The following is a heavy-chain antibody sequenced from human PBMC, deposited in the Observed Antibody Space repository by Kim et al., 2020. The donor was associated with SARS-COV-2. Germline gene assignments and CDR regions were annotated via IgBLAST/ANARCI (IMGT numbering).Heavy chain of an antibody. V-gene: IGHV3-43*01. D-gene: IGHD3-10*01. J-gene: IGHJ4*02. CDR3: AKDIGYYGSGSYYERGMVDY. Sequence: RFTISRDNSKNSLYLQMNSLRTEDTALYYCAKDIGYYGSGSYYERGMVDYWGQGTLVTVSS.